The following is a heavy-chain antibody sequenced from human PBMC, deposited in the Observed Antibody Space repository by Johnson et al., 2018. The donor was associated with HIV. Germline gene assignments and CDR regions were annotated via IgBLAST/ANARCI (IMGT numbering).Heavy chain of an antibody. CDR1: GFTVSSNY. V-gene: IGHV3-48*04. CDR3: ARDQWMAGDAFDI. D-gene: IGHD5-24*01. J-gene: IGHJ3*02. CDR2: ISGSGGSI. Sequence: EVQLVESGGGLVQPGGSLRLSCAASGFTVSSNYMTWVRQAPGKGLEWVSAISGSGGSIYYADSVKGRITISRDNAKNSLYLQMNSLRAEDTAVYYCARDQWMAGDAFDIWGQGTVVTVSS.